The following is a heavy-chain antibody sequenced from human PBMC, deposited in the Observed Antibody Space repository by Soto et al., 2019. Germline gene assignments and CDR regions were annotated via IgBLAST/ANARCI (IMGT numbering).Heavy chain of an antibody. J-gene: IGHJ6*02. CDR2: IKQDGSEK. V-gene: IGHV3-7*01. CDR1: GFTFISYW. CDR3: ARDRIQQYYYYGMDV. D-gene: IGHD5-18*01. Sequence: GSLRLSCAASGFTFISYWMSWVRQAPGKGLEWVANIKQDGSEKYYVDSVKGRFTISRDNAKNSLYLQMNSLRAEDTAVYYCARDRIQQYYYYGMDVWGQGTTVTVSS.